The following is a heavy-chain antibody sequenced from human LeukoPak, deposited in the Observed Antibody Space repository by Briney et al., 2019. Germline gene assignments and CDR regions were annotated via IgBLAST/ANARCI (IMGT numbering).Heavy chain of an antibody. CDR1: GGSISSGGYY. Sequence: SETLSLTCTVSGGSISSGGYYWSWIRQPPGKGLEWIGYIYYSGSTNYNPSLKSRVTISVDTSKNQFSLKLSSVTAADTAVYYCARDAYYDFPYYYYGMDVWGQGTTVTVSS. CDR2: IYYSGST. CDR3: ARDAYYDFPYYYYGMDV. J-gene: IGHJ6*02. D-gene: IGHD3-3*01. V-gene: IGHV4-61*08.